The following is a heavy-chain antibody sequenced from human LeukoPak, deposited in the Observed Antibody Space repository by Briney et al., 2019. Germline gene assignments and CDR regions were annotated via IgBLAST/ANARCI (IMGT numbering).Heavy chain of an antibody. Sequence: GASVKVSCKASGYTFTGYYMHWVRQAPGQGLEWMGWINPNSGGTNYAQKFQGRVTMTRDTSISTAYMELSRLRSDDTAVYYCARAYGDYYPKYFYYMDVWGKGTTVTVSS. CDR2: INPNSGGT. CDR1: GYTFTGYY. D-gene: IGHD4-17*01. CDR3: ARAYGDYYPKYFYYMDV. J-gene: IGHJ6*03. V-gene: IGHV1-2*02.